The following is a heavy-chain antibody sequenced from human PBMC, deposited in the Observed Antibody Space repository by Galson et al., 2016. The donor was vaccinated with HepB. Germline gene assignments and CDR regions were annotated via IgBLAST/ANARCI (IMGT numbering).Heavy chain of an antibody. Sequence: SLRLSCATSGFTLTHYGMLWVRQAPGKGLEWVAVIWYDGSYKYYADSVEGRFTISRDISENTVYLQMNSLRGEDTAVYYCAREIPHMVHGGLDDWGQGTLVTVSS. CDR3: AREIPHMVHGGLDD. J-gene: IGHJ4*02. V-gene: IGHV3-33*01. CDR2: IWYDGSYK. CDR1: GFTLTHYG. D-gene: IGHD2-2*02.